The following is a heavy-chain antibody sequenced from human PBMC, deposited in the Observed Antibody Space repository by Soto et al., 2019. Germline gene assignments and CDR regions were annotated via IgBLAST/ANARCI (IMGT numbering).Heavy chain of an antibody. Sequence: QVQLQESGPGLVKPSGTLSLTCGVSGGSISSSNWWSWVRQPPGKGLEWIGEIYHSGNTNYNPSLKSRVTMAVDKSRNQFSLKLSSVTAADTAVYYCARRWGEGRVDYWGQGTLVTVSS. CDR3: ARRWGEGRVDY. V-gene: IGHV4-4*02. CDR2: IYHSGNT. J-gene: IGHJ4*02. CDR1: GGSISSSNW. D-gene: IGHD3-10*01.